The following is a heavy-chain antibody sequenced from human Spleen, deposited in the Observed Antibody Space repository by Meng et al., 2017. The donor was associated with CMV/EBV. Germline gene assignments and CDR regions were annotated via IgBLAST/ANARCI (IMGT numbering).Heavy chain of an antibody. CDR1: GFTFSDYY. D-gene: IGHD3-16*01. Sequence: GGSLRLSCAASGFTFSDYYMNWIRQAPGKNLEWVSYISSRGSTKYYTDSVKGRFTISRDNAKNSLYLQMNSLRAEDTAVYYCAAQGGGTYSFDYWGQGTLVTVSS. CDR2: ISSRGSTK. V-gene: IGHV3-11*01. J-gene: IGHJ4*02. CDR3: AAQGGGTYSFDY.